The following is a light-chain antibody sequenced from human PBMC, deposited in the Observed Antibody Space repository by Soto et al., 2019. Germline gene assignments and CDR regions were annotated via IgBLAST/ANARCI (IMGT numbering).Light chain of an antibody. CDR2: GVS. Sequence: EIVLTQSPGTLSLSPGERATLSCRASQSVVSSHLAWYQQKPCQAPRLLIYGVSSRATGIPDRFSGSESGTDFTLSISGLEPEDFAVYYCQQYEIAPKTFGQGTKVEIK. J-gene: IGKJ1*01. CDR1: QSVVSSH. CDR3: QQYEIAPKT. V-gene: IGKV3-20*01.